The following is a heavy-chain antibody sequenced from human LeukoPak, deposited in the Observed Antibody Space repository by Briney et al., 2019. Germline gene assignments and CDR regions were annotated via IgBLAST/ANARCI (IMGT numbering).Heavy chain of an antibody. CDR3: ARDLGTIAARPYYYGMDV. J-gene: IGHJ6*02. CDR2: ISYDGSNK. CDR1: GFTFSSYA. Sequence: GGSLRLSCAASGFTFSSYAMRWVRQAPGKGLEWLAVISYDGSNKYYADSVKGRFTISRDNSKNTLYLQMNSLRAEDTAVYYCARDLGTIAARPYYYGMDVWGQGTTVTVSS. V-gene: IGHV3-30-3*01. D-gene: IGHD6-6*01.